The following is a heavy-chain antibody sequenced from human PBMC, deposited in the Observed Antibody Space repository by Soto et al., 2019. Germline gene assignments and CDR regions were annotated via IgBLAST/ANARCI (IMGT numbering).Heavy chain of an antibody. CDR2: IYYSGST. D-gene: IGHD1-20*01. CDR1: GGSISSSSYY. Sequence: SETLSLTCTVSGGSISSSSYYWGWIRQPPGKGLEWIGGIYYSGSTYYNPSLKSRVTISVDTSKNHFSLKLSSVTAADTAVYYCASQSITGARNDYWGQGTLVTVSS. J-gene: IGHJ4*02. V-gene: IGHV4-39*02. CDR3: ASQSITGARNDY.